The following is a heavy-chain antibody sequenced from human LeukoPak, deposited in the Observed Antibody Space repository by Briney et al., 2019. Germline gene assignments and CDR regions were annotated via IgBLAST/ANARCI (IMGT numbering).Heavy chain of an antibody. D-gene: IGHD6-19*01. J-gene: IGHJ4*02. Sequence: GGSLRLSCAASGFTVSSNYMSWVRQAPGKGLEWVSVIYSDGRTYYADSVKGRFTISRDNSKNTLYLETNSLRAEDTAVYYCARYFSSGWLDYWGQGTLVTVSS. CDR2: IYSDGRT. V-gene: IGHV3-53*01. CDR1: GFTVSSNY. CDR3: ARYFSSGWLDY.